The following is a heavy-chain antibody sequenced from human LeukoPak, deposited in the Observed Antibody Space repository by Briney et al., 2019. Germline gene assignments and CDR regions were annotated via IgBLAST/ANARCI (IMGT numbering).Heavy chain of an antibody. CDR1: GGSISSYY. CDR3: ATQQLARYYYYYYMDV. CDR2: IYYSGST. D-gene: IGHD6-13*01. V-gene: IGHV4-59*01. J-gene: IGHJ6*03. Sequence: PSETLSLTCTVSGGSISSYYWSWIRQPPGKGLEWIGYIYYSGSTNYNPSLKSRVTISVDTSKNQFSLKLSSVTAADTAVYYCATQQLARYYYYYYMDVWGKGTTVTISS.